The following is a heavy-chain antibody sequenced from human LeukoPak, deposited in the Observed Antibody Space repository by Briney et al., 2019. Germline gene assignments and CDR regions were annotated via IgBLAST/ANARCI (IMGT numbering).Heavy chain of an antibody. D-gene: IGHD2-2*01. CDR1: GGTFTTDV. CDR3: ARDACSSTSCYYYYYYYYMDV. V-gene: IGHV1-69*05. J-gene: IGHJ6*03. CDR2: IIPVFGTP. Sequence: SVKVSCKASGGTFTTDVFNWVRQAPGQGLEWMGGIIPVFGTPNYAQKFQGRVTMTRDMSTSTVYMELSSLRSEDTAVYYCARDACSSTSCYYYYYYYYMDVWGKGTTVTVSS.